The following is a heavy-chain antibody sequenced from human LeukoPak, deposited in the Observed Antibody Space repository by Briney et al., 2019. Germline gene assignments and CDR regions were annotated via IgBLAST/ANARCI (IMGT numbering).Heavy chain of an antibody. CDR2: INPNSGGT. CDR1: GYTFTGYY. V-gene: IGHV1-2*02. J-gene: IGHJ4*02. Sequence: ASVKVSCKASGYTFTGYYMHWVRQAPGQGLEWMGWINPNSGGTNYAQKFQGRVTMTRDTSISTAYMELSRLRSDDTAVYYCARLRPPTMIVVVIGEDHWGQGTLVTVSS. CDR3: ARLRPPTMIVVVIGEDH. D-gene: IGHD3-22*01.